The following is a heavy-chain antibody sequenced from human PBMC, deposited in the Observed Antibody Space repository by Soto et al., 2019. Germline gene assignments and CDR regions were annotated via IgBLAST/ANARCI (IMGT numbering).Heavy chain of an antibody. CDR1: GYTFTSYG. J-gene: IGHJ4*02. Sequence: SCKASGYTFTSYGISLVRQPPGKGLEWIGYTYYSGSTNYNPSLKSRVTISVGTSKNQFSLKLSSVTAADTAVYYCARVHRYGDPIAYWGQGTLVTVSS. D-gene: IGHD4-17*01. V-gene: IGHV4-59*01. CDR3: ARVHRYGDPIAY. CDR2: TYYSGST.